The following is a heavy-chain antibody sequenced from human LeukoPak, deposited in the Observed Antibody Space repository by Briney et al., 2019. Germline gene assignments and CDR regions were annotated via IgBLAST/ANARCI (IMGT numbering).Heavy chain of an antibody. CDR3: AKGSYYFDY. CDR2: IYYTGST. Sequence: PSETLSLTCTVSGGSISSYYWSWIRQPPGKGLEWIGYIYYTGSTNYNPSLKSRVTISVDTSKNQFSLKLSSVTAADTAVYYCAKGSYYFDYWGQGTLVTVSS. J-gene: IGHJ4*02. V-gene: IGHV4-59*01. D-gene: IGHD1-26*01. CDR1: GGSISSYY.